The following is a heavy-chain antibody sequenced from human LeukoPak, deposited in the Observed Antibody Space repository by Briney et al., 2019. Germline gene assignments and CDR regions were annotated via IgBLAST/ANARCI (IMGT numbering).Heavy chain of an antibody. D-gene: IGHD3-10*01. Sequence: GGSLRLSCAASGFTFSSYWMHWVRQAPGKGLVWVSRINSDGSSTSYADSVKGRFTISRDNVKNTLYLQMSSLRADDTAVYYCARDLVLGSGSYDYWGQGTLVTVSS. J-gene: IGHJ4*02. CDR3: ARDLVLGSGSYDY. CDR2: INSDGSST. V-gene: IGHV3-74*01. CDR1: GFTFSSYW.